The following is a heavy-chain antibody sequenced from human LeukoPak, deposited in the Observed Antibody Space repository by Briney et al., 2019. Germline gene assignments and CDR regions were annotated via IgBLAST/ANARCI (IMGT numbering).Heavy chain of an antibody. D-gene: IGHD2-8*01. V-gene: IGHV3-23*01. J-gene: IGHJ4*02. CDR2: ISGSDGST. CDR1: GFTFSSYA. CDR3: AKDLAYAMVPYSYFDY. Sequence: GGSLRLSCAASGFTFSSYAMSWVRQAPGKGLEWVSAISGSDGSTYYADSVKGRFTISRDNSKNTLYLQMNSLRAEDTAVYYCAKDLAYAMVPYSYFDYWGQGTLVTVSS.